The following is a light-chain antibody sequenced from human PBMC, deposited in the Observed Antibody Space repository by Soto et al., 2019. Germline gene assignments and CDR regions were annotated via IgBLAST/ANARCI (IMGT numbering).Light chain of an antibody. CDR1: SSNVGSYNY. CDR3: ATWDDDLYTPI. CDR2: DVT. J-gene: IGLJ2*01. Sequence: QSALTQPRSVSGSPGQSVTISCTGTSSNVGSYNYVSWYQQHPGQVPELIIYDVTKRPSGVPDRFSGSKSGTSASLAITGLRSDDEADYYCATWDDDLYTPIIGGGTKVTVL. V-gene: IGLV2-11*01.